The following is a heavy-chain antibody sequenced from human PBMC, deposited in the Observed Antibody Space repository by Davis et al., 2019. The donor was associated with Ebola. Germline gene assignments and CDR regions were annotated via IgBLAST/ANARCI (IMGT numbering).Heavy chain of an antibody. V-gene: IGHV3-9*01. CDR2: ITSNSGTT. CDR3: AKDFYGSGSYIDA. D-gene: IGHD3-10*01. Sequence: SLMISCATSGLTFDNYAMHWFRQAPGKGLEWVSGITSNSGTTAYADSVKGRFTISRDNAKDSLYLQMNSLRTEDTAFYYCAKDFYGSGSYIDAWGQGTLVAVSS. J-gene: IGHJ5*02. CDR1: GLTFDNYA.